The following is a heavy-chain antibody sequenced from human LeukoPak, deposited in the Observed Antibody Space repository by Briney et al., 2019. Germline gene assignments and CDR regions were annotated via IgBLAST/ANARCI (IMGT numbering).Heavy chain of an antibody. Sequence: ASVKVSCKASGGTFSSYAISWVRQAPGQGLEWMGGIIPIFGTANYAQKFQGRVTITADESTSTAYMELSSLRSEDTAVYYCARGLPGYYDFWSADKRNYYYYMDVWGKGTTVTVSS. CDR2: IIPIFGTA. CDR1: GGTFSSYA. V-gene: IGHV1-69*13. D-gene: IGHD3-3*01. J-gene: IGHJ6*03. CDR3: ARGLPGYYDFWSADKRNYYYYMDV.